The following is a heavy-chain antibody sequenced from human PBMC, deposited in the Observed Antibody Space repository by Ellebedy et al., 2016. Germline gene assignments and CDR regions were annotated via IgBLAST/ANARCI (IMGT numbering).Heavy chain of an antibody. V-gene: IGHV3-13*04. J-gene: IGHJ4*02. CDR3: AKARTRDGYNSGYFDY. CDR1: GFTFSSYD. D-gene: IGHD5-24*01. CDR2: IGTAGDT. Sequence: GESLKISXAASGFTFSSYDMHWVRQATGKGLEWVSAIGTAGDTYYPGSVKGRFTISRDNSKNTLYLQMNSLRAEDTAVYYCAKARTRDGYNSGYFDYWGQGTLVTVSS.